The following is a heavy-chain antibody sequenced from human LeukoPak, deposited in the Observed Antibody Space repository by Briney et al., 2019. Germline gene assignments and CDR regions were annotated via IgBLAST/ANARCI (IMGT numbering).Heavy chain of an antibody. CDR1: GDSITSYY. J-gene: IGHJ2*01. CDR2: IYHTGST. V-gene: IGHV4-59*01. CDR3: ARRPGEWYFDL. Sequence: PSETLSLTCAVSGDSITSYYWSWIRQPPGEGLEWIGYIYHTGSTNYNPSLKSRVTISVDTSKNQFSLKLSSVTAADTAVYYCARRPGEWYFDLWGRGTLVTVSS. D-gene: IGHD7-27*01.